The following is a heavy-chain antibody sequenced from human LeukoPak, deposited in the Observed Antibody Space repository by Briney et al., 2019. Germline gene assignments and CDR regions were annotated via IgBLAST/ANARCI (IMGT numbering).Heavy chain of an antibody. CDR2: IYYSGST. Sequence: SETLSLTCTVSGGSISSYYWSWIRQPPGKGLEWIGHIYYSGSTNYNPSLKSRVTISVDTSKNQFSLKLSSVTAADTAVYYCARFVNSGSLIGLDYWGQGTLVTVSS. CDR3: ARFVNSGSLIGLDY. V-gene: IGHV4-59*01. J-gene: IGHJ4*02. D-gene: IGHD1-26*01. CDR1: GGSISSYY.